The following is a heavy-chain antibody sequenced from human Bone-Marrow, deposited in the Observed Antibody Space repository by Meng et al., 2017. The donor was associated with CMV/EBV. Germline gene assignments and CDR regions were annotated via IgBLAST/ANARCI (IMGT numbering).Heavy chain of an antibody. CDR3: ARGSAAAGKSLDY. CDR1: GGSISGYY. J-gene: IGHJ4*02. CDR2: INHSGST. Sequence: SETLSLTCTVSGGSISGYYWSWIRQPPGKGLEWIGEINHSGSTNYNPSLESRVTISVDTSKNQFSLKLSSVTAADTAVYYCARGSAAAGKSLDYWGQGTLVTVSS. D-gene: IGHD6-13*01. V-gene: IGHV4-34*01.